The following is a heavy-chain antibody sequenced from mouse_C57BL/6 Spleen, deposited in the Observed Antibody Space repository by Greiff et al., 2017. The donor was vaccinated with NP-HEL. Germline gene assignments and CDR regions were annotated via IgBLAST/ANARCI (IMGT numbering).Heavy chain of an antibody. CDR3: ARNPLDGYYDYFDD. CDR1: GFSLTSYG. CDR2: IWSGGST. V-gene: IGHV2-2*01. Sequence: VQLQQSGPGLVQPSQSLSITCTVSGFSLTSYGVHWVRQSPGKGLEWLGVIWSGGSTDYNAAFISRLSISKDNSKSQVFFKMNSLQADDTAIYYCARNPLDGYYDYFDDWGQGTTLTVSS. D-gene: IGHD2-3*01. J-gene: IGHJ2*01.